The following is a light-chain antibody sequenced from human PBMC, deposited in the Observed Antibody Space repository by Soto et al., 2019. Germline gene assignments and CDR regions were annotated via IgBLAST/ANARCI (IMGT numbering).Light chain of an antibody. J-gene: IGLJ1*01. CDR1: SSDVGGYNY. Sequence: QSVLTQPASVPGSPGQSITISCTGNSSDVGGYNYVSWYQHLPGKAPELMIYDVSNRPSGVSNRFSGSKSGNTASLTISGLQAEDEADYYCNSYTSSGTYVFGTGTKVTVL. V-gene: IGLV2-14*03. CDR2: DVS. CDR3: NSYTSSGTYV.